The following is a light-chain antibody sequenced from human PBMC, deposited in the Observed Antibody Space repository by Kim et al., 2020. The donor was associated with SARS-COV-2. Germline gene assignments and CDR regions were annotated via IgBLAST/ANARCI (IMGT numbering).Light chain of an antibody. CDR3: QQFGGTSYT. CDR2: GAS. CDR1: HSVTSTY. V-gene: IGKV3-20*01. J-gene: IGKJ2*01. Sequence: EIVLTQSPGTLSLFPGERATLSCRASHSVTSTYLAWYQQRPGQAPRLLIYGASSRATGIPDRFSGSGSGTDFTLTISSLEPEDFAVYYCQQFGGTSYTFGQGTKLEI.